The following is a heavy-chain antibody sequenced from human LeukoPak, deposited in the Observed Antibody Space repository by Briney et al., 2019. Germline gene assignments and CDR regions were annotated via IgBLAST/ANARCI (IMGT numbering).Heavy chain of an antibody. CDR3: ARDAQLSGSGSYGPFDY. CDR1: GVSISSGGYY. V-gene: IGHV4-31*03. D-gene: IGHD3-10*01. J-gene: IGHJ4*02. Sequence: TSETLSLTCTVSGVSISSGGYYWSWIRQHPGKGLEWIGYIYYSGSTYYNPSLKSRVTISVDTSKNQFSLKLSSVTAADTAVYYCARDAQLSGSGSYGPFDYWGQGTLVTVSS. CDR2: IYYSGST.